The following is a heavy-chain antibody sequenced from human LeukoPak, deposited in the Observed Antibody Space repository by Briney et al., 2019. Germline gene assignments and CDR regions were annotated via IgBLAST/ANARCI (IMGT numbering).Heavy chain of an antibody. V-gene: IGHV3-43D*03. J-gene: IGHJ4*02. CDR1: GFTFDDYA. D-gene: IGHD3-10*01. CDR2: ISWDGGST. CDR3: AKDWRKYYGSGSSIDD. Sequence: GGSLRLSCAASGFTFDDYAMHSVRQAPGKGLEWVSLISWDGGSTYYADSVKGRVTISRDNSKNSLYLQMNSLRAEDTALYYCAKDWRKYYGSGSSIDDWGQGTLVTVSS.